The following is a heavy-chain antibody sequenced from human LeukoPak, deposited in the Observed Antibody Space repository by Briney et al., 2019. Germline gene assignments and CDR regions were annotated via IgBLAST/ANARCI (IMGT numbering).Heavy chain of an antibody. CDR1: DYSISSGYY. J-gene: IGHJ4*02. V-gene: IGHV4-38-2*02. CDR2: IYHSGST. D-gene: IGHD4-23*01. CDR3: ASRGNSDY. Sequence: SETLSLTCTVSDYSISSGYYWGWIRQPPGKGLEWIGSIYHSGSTYYNPSLKSRVAISVDTSKNQFSLKLSSVTAADTAVYYCASRGNSDYWGQGTLVTVSS.